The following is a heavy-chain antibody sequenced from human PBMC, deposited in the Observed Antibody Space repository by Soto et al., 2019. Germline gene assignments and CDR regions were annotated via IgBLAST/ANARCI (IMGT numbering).Heavy chain of an antibody. J-gene: IGHJ4*02. D-gene: IGHD3-22*01. CDR1: GGTFSSYA. CDR2: IIPILGIA. Sequence: ASVKVSCKASGGTFSSYAISWVRQAPGQGLEWMGGIIPILGIANYAQKFQGRVTITADKSTSTAYMELSSLRSEDTAVYYCASTQAEYDSSGYAYFDYWGQGTLVTVSS. CDR3: ASTQAEYDSSGYAYFDY. V-gene: IGHV1-69*10.